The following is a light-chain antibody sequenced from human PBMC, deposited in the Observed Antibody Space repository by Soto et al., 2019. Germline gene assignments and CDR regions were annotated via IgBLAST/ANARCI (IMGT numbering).Light chain of an antibody. CDR3: SSYTSSSTYV. CDR1: SSDVGGYDY. CDR2: EVS. V-gene: IGLV2-14*01. J-gene: IGLJ1*01. Sequence: QSALTQPASVSGSPGQSITISCIGTSSDVGGYDYVSWYQQYPGKAPKFMIYEVSNRPSGVSNRFSGSKSGNTASLTISGLQAEDEADYYCSSYTSSSTYVFGTGTKLTAL.